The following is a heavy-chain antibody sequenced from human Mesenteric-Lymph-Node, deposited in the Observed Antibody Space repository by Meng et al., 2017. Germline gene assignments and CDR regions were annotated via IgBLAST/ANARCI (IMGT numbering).Heavy chain of an antibody. CDR3: ARRGLSGSFYP. V-gene: IGHV4-59*12. J-gene: IGHJ5*02. Sequence: QGQLRGLGPGLGKSSETLFLSWSVYGGSISSYYWSWIRQPPGKGLEWIGYIYYTGSTSYNPSLRSRVTISLDTSKKQFSLRLSSVTAADTAVYYCARRGLSGSFYPWGQGTLVTVSS. D-gene: IGHD3-10*01. CDR2: IYYTGST. CDR1: GGSISSYY.